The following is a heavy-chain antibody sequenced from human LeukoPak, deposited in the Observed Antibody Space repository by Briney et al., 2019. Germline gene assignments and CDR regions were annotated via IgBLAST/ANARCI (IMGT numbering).Heavy chain of an antibody. CDR1: GFSFSDYY. V-gene: IGHV3-11*06. J-gene: IGHJ4*02. Sequence: PGGSLRLARTASGFSFSDYYMSWVRQAPGKGLEWISYISSRSTYISDADSVKGRFTISRDNAKNLLFLQMNSLRVEDTALYYCARGGTGAFDYWGQGILVTVSS. CDR3: ARGGTGAFDY. D-gene: IGHD2-8*02. CDR2: ISSRSTYI.